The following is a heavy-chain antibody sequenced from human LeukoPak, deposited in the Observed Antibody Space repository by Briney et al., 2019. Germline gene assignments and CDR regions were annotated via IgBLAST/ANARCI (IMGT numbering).Heavy chain of an antibody. CDR1: GFTFSSYG. D-gene: IGHD6-13*01. V-gene: IGHV3-30*18. CDR2: ISYDGSNK. CDR3: AKGGDDVYSNSFRGNWFDP. J-gene: IGHJ5*02. Sequence: GGSLRLSCAASGFTFSSYGMHWVRQAPGKGLEWVAVISYDGSNKYYADSVKGRFTISRDNSKNTLYLQMNSLRAEDTAVYYCAKGGDDVYSNSFRGNWFDPWGQGTLVTVSS.